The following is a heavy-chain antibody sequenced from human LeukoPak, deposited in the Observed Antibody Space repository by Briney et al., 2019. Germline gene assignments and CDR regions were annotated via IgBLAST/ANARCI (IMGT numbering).Heavy chain of an antibody. CDR3: ARDRYYYDSSGDAFDI. D-gene: IGHD3-22*01. V-gene: IGHV4-39*07. CDR2: IYYSGST. J-gene: IGHJ3*02. Sequence: SETLSLTCTVSGGSISSSSYYWGWIRQPPGNGLEWIGSIYYSGSTYYNPSLKSRVTISVDTSKNQFSLKLSSVTAADTAVYYCARDRYYYDSSGDAFDIWGQGTMVTVSS. CDR1: GGSISSSSYY.